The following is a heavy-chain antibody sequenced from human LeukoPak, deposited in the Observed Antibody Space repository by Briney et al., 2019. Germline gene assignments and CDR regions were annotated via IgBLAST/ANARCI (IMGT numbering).Heavy chain of an antibody. Sequence: SETLSLTCAVYGGSFSGYYWSWIRQPPGKGLEWIGEINHRGSTNYNPSLKSRVTISVDTSKNQFSLKLSSVTAADTAVYYCAGVVLYSSSWYDTTYFDYWGQGTLVTVSS. CDR2: INHRGST. V-gene: IGHV4-34*01. J-gene: IGHJ4*02. CDR1: GGSFSGYY. CDR3: AGVVLYSSSWYDTTYFDY. D-gene: IGHD6-13*01.